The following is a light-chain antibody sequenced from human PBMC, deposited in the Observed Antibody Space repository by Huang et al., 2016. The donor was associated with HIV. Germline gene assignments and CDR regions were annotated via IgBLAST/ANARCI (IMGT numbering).Light chain of an antibody. CDR3: QQYYSFPLT. CDR1: QDINTY. CDR2: ATS. Sequence: AIRITQSPSSLSASTGDKVSITCRASQDINTYLAWYQQKPGKPPSLLIYATSTLQSGVPSRFSGSGSGTDFTLTITHLQSEDFATYYRQQYYSFPLTFGQGSQVEV. J-gene: IGKJ1*01. V-gene: IGKV1-8*01.